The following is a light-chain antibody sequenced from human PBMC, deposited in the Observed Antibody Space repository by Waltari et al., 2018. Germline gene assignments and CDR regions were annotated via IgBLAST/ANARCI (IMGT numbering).Light chain of an antibody. CDR1: QSVGSSS. J-gene: IGKJ1*01. Sequence: EIVLTQSPGTASLSPGERVTLSCRASQSVGSSSLAWYQQNPGQAPRLVIYRASRRATVIPDRFSGSGSGTDFSLTISRLEPEDFAVYYCQQHGTLPATFGQGTKVEIK. CDR2: RAS. CDR3: QQHGTLPAT. V-gene: IGKV3-20*01.